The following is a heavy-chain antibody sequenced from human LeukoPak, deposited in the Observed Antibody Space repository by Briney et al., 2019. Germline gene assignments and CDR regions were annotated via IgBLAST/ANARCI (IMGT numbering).Heavy chain of an antibody. CDR3: ARAVAVAGSGTPGDAFDI. CDR1: GGSISSGSYY. V-gene: IGHV4-61*02. J-gene: IGHJ3*02. Sequence: SETLSLTCTVSGGSISSGSYYWSWIRQPAGKGLEWIGRIYTSGSTNYNPSLKSRVTISVDTSKNQFSLKLSSVTAADTAVYYCARAVAVAGSGTPGDAFDIWGQGTMVTVSS. D-gene: IGHD6-19*01. CDR2: IYTSGST.